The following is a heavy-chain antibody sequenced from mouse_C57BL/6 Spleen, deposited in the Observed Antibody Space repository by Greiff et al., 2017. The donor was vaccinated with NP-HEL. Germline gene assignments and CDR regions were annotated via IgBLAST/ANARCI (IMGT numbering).Heavy chain of an antibody. J-gene: IGHJ3*01. Sequence: EVHLVESGGDLVKPGGSLKLSCAASGFTFSSYGMSWVRQTPDKRLEWVATISSGGSYTYYPDSVKGRFTISRDNAKNTLYLQMSSLKSEDTAMYYCARHQEAWFAYWGQGTLVTVSA. CDR1: GFTFSSYG. CDR3: ARHQEAWFAY. V-gene: IGHV5-6*01. CDR2: ISSGGSYT.